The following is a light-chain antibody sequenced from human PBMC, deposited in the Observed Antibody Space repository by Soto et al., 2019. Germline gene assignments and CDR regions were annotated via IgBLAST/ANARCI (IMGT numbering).Light chain of an antibody. V-gene: IGKV1-27*01. CDR1: QGIYNF. CDR2: AAS. J-gene: IGKJ4*01. Sequence: DIQMTQSPSSLSASVGDRITITCRASQGIYNFLAWYQQTPGKVPTLLIYAASTLRSGVPSRFSGSGSGTDFNLTISSLQPEDVATYYCQKYNTAPLTFGGGTKVETK. CDR3: QKYNTAPLT.